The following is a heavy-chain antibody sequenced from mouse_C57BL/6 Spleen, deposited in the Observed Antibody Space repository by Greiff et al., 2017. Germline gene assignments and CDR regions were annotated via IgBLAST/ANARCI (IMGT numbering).Heavy chain of an antibody. V-gene: IGHV1-53*01. D-gene: IGHD2-3*01. CDR2: INPSNGGT. Sequence: QVQLQQPGTELVKPGASVKLSCKASGYTFTSYWMHWVKQRPGQGLEWIGNINPSNGGTNYNEKFKSKATLTVDKSSSTAYMQLSSLTSADSAVYYCARSDDGYPYYYAMDYWGQGTSVTVSS. J-gene: IGHJ4*01. CDR3: ARSDDGYPYYYAMDY. CDR1: GYTFTSYW.